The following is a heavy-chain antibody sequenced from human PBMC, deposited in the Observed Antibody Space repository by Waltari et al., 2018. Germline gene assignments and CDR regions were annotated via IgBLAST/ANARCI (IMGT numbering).Heavy chain of an antibody. D-gene: IGHD3-10*01. J-gene: IGHJ4*02. V-gene: IGHV1-2*06. CDR1: GYTFTGYY. CDR3: AREGAALLSGTMVQGVMG. Sequence: QVQLVQSGAEVKKPGASVKVSCKASGYTFTGYYMHWVRQAPGHGLEWRGRINPNSGGTNYAQKFQGRVTMTRDTSISTAYMELSRLRSDDTAVYYCAREGAALLSGTMVQGVMGWGQGTLVTVSS. CDR2: INPNSGGT.